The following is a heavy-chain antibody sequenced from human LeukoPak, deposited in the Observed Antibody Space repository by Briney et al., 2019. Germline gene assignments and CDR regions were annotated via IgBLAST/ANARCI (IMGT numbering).Heavy chain of an antibody. J-gene: IGHJ4*02. CDR2: MSPRNGNT. CDR3: ARVRSVAGEFDY. V-gene: IGHV1-8*01. Sequence: ASVKVSCKGSGYSFTTFDINWVRQATGQGPEWMGWMSPRNGNTGYAQMFQDRVTMTRDTSINTAYMELSRLRSDDTAVYYCARVRSVAGEFDYWGQGTLVTVSS. CDR1: GYSFTTFD. D-gene: IGHD6-19*01.